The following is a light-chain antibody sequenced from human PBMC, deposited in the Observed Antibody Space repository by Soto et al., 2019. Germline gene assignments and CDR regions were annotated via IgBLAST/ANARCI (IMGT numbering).Light chain of an antibody. J-gene: IGKJ5*01. CDR3: QQRSNWPPKIT. Sequence: EIVLTQSPATLSLSPGERATLSCRASQSVSSNLAWYQQKPGQAPRLLIYGASNRATGIPARFSGSGSGTDFTLTISNLEPEDFAVYYCQQRSNWPPKITFGQGTRLEIK. CDR1: QSVSSN. CDR2: GAS. V-gene: IGKV3-11*01.